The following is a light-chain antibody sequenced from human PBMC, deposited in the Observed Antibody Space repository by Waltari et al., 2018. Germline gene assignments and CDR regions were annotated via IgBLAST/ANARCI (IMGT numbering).Light chain of an antibody. Sequence: QSALTQPASVSGSPGHSITISCNRTSSDVGCYKYFSWYQQHPGKAPKLIIYDVSNRPSGVSNRFSGSKSGNTASLTISGLQAEDEADYYCNSYTSSSILEVVFGGGTKLTVL. V-gene: IGLV2-14*03. J-gene: IGLJ2*01. CDR3: NSYTSSSILEVV. CDR1: SSDVGCYKY. CDR2: DVS.